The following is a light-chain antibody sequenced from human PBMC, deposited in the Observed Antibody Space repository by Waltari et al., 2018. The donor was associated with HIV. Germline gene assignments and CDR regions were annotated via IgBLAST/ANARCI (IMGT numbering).Light chain of an antibody. J-gene: IGKJ1*01. CDR1: HSVHYNTNKKTY. CDR3: QQYYSIPRT. CDR2: WAS. V-gene: IGKV4-1*01. Sequence: IVMTHSPATLAVRLGGRATLHFKSSHSVHYNTNKKTYLAWYQKQPGQPPKLLISWASTRESGVPDRFSGSGSGTDFSLTIGGLQAEDVAVYYCQQYYSIPRTFGHGTKVEIK.